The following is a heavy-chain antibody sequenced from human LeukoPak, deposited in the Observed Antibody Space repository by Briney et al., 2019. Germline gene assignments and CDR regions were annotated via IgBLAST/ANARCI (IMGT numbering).Heavy chain of an antibody. J-gene: IGHJ4*02. CDR1: GGSFSGYY. Sequence: PSETLSLTCAVYGGSFSGYYWSWIRQPPGKGLEWIGEINHSGSTNSNPSLKSRVTISVDASKNQFSLKLSSVTAADTAVYYCVRGPDYYDSSGSPDYWGQGTLVTVSS. D-gene: IGHD3-22*01. CDR2: INHSGST. V-gene: IGHV4-34*01. CDR3: VRGPDYYDSSGSPDY.